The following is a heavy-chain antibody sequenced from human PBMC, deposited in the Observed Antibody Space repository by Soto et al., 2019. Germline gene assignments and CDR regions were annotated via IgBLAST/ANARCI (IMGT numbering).Heavy chain of an antibody. CDR2: MNPDSANT. D-gene: IGHD1-26*01. CDR3: ARAIRNQLLSDY. J-gene: IGHJ4*02. CDR1: GYTFTNYD. V-gene: IGHV1-8*01. Sequence: QVQLVQSGAEVKQPGASVKVSCRASGYTFTNYDISWVRQATGQGLEWMGWMNPDSANTGYAQKFQGRVAMTRDTSINTDYMELNSLTSEDRAVYYCARAIRNQLLSDYWGQGTLVTVSP.